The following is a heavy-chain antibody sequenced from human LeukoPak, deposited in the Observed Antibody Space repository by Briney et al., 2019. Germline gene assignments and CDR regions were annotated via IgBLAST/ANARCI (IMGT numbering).Heavy chain of an antibody. D-gene: IGHD2-21*01. J-gene: IGHJ3*02. Sequence: ASVKVSCKASGYTFTGYYIHWVRQAPGQGLEWMGWINPNSGGTNYAQKFQGRVTMTWDTSISTAYMELSRLRSDDTAVYYCARDRGQAYCGGDCYSGAFDIWGQGTMVTVSS. CDR1: GYTFTGYY. CDR3: ARDRGQAYCGGDCYSGAFDI. CDR2: INPNSGGT. V-gene: IGHV1-2*02.